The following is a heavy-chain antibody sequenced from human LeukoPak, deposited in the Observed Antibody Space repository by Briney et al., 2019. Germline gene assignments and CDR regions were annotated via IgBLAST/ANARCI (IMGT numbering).Heavy chain of an antibody. Sequence: ASVKVSCKVSGYTLTELSMHWVRQAPGKGLEWMGGFDPEDGETIYAQKFQGRVTMTEDTSTDTAYVELSSLRSEDTAVYYCARGAYIVVVPWLYGMDVWGQGTTVTVSS. CDR3: ARGAYIVVVPWLYGMDV. J-gene: IGHJ6*02. CDR2: FDPEDGET. CDR1: GYTLTELS. D-gene: IGHD2-2*01. V-gene: IGHV1-24*01.